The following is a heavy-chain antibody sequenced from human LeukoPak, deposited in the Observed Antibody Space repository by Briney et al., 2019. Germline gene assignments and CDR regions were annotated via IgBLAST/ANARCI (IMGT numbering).Heavy chain of an antibody. V-gene: IGHV4-34*01. CDR1: GGSFSGYY. J-gene: IGHJ6*02. CDR3: ARGVGYSYGLYYYYYGMNV. CDR2: INHSGST. D-gene: IGHD5-18*01. Sequence: SETLSLTCAVYGGSFSGYYWSWIRQPPGKGLEWIGEINHSGSTNYNPSLKSRVTISVDTSKNQFSLKLSSVTAADTAVYYCARGVGYSYGLYYYYYGMNVWGQGTTVTVSS.